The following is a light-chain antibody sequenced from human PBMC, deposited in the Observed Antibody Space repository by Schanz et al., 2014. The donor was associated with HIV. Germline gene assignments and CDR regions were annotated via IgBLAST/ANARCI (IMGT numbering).Light chain of an antibody. CDR1: QSLLHRNGFHY. V-gene: IGKV2-28*01. J-gene: IGKJ4*01. Sequence: DIVMTQSPLSLPVTPGEPASISCRSSQSLLHRNGFHYLDWYLQKPGQSPQLLIYSGSNRASGVPDRFSGSGSGTDFTLKISRVEAEDVGVYYCMQALQIPPTFGGGTKVEIK. CDR2: SGS. CDR3: MQALQIPPT.